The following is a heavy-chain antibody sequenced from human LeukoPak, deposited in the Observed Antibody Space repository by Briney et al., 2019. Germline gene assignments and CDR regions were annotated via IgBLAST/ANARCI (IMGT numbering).Heavy chain of an antibody. CDR3: ARDRAVAGFHLEAY. CDR1: GYTFTGYY. CDR2: ISAYNGNT. Sequence: ASVKVSCKASGYTFTGYYMHWVRQAPGQGLERMGWISAYNGNTDYAQNFQGRVSMTRDTSTTTAYMELRSLRSDDTAVYFCARDRAVAGFHLEAYWGQGTLVTVSS. V-gene: IGHV1-18*04. D-gene: IGHD6-19*01. J-gene: IGHJ4*02.